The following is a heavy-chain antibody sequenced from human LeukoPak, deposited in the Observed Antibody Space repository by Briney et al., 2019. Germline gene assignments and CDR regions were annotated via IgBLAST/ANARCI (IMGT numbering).Heavy chain of an antibody. CDR1: GFTFSDYW. V-gene: IGHV3-74*01. D-gene: IGHD2-8*01. Sequence: GGSQRLSCAASGFTFSDYWIHWVRQAPGKGLVWVSGINSDGSTTSCAESVKGRFTISRDNAKNTLYLQMNSLRAEDTAVYYCTRARNGTFDYWGQGTLVTVSS. J-gene: IGHJ4*02. CDR3: TRARNGTFDY. CDR2: INSDGSTT.